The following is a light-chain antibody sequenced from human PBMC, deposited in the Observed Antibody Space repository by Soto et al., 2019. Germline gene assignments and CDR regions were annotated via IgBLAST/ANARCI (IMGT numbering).Light chain of an antibody. V-gene: IGKV1-33*01. CDR1: QDITNY. CDR3: QQYDNLPIT. J-gene: IGKJ5*01. Sequence: DIQMTQSPSSLSASVGDRVSITCQASQDITNYLNWYQQKPGKAPKLLIYDASNWETGVPSRFSGGASGTDFTFTISSLQPEYIATYYCQQYDNLPITFGQGTRLEIK. CDR2: DAS.